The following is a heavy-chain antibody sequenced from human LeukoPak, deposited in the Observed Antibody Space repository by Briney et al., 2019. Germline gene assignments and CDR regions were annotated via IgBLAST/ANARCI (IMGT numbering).Heavy chain of an antibody. CDR3: ARGSVTTGGSYYYGMDV. J-gene: IGHJ6*02. Sequence: PSETLSLTCAVYGGSFSGYYWSWIRQPPGKGLEWIGEINHSGSTNYNPSPKSRVTISVDRSKNQFSLKLSSVTAADTAVYYCARGSVTTGGSYYYGMDVWGQGTTVTVSS. D-gene: IGHD4-17*01. V-gene: IGHV4-34*01. CDR1: GGSFSGYY. CDR2: INHSGST.